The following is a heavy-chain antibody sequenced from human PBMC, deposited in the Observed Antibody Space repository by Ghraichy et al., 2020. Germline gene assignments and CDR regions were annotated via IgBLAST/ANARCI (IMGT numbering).Heavy chain of an antibody. V-gene: IGHV3-23*01. CDR3: AKDHPSSGWPAFDY. CDR1: GFTFGRYA. D-gene: IGHD6-19*01. Sequence: GGSLRLSCAASGFTFGRYAMSWVRQAPGQGLEWVASINNNNNPYYAGSVRGRFTISNDFSESTVYLHLGSLRADDTAIYYCAKDHPSSGWPAFDYWGQGVLLTVSS. CDR2: INNNNNP. J-gene: IGHJ4*02.